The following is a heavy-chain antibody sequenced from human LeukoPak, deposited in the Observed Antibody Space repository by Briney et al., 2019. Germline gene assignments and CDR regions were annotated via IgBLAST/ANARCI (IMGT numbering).Heavy chain of an antibody. V-gene: IGHV4-34*01. CDR3: ARESPDPDYYDSSGYYPFDY. CDR1: GGSFSGYY. J-gene: IGHJ4*02. CDR2: INHSGST. D-gene: IGHD3-22*01. Sequence: SETLSLTCAVYGGSFSGYYWSWIRQPPGKGLEWIGEINHSGSTNYNPSLKSRVTISVDTSKNQFSLKPSSVTAADMAVYYCARESPDPDYYDSSGYYPFDYWGQGTLVTVSS.